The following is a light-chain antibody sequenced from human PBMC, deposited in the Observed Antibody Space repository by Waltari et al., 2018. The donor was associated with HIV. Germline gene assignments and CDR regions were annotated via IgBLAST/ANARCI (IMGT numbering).Light chain of an antibody. V-gene: IGKV1-5*03. CDR3: QQYDSPPYT. CDR2: RAS. J-gene: IGKJ2*01. CDR1: QSVTTW. Sequence: DIQMAQSPSTLSASDGGRVTITCRASQSVTTWVAWLQQKPGRSPKPMIYRASVLEPGVPSRFRGSGSGTDFTLTISSLQPDDFATYYCQQYDSPPYTFGQGT.